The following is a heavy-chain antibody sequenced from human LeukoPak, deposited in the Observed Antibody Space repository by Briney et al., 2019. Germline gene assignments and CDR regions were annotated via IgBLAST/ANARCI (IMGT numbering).Heavy chain of an antibody. D-gene: IGHD3-10*01. CDR2: IPYDGSNK. V-gene: IGHV3-30*03. CDR3: VGLWFGELFYFDY. Sequence: GGSLRLSCAASGFTFSSYGMHWVRQAPGKGLEWVAVIPYDGSNKYYADSVKGRFTISRDNSKNTLYLQMNSLRAEDTAVYYCVGLWFGELFYFDYWGQGTLVTVSS. J-gene: IGHJ4*02. CDR1: GFTFSSYG.